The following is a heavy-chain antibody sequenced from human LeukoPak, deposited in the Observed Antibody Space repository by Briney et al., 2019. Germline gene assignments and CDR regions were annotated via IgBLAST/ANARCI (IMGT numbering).Heavy chain of an antibody. Sequence: ASVKVSCKASGYTFTGYYMHWVRQAPGQGLEWMGWINPNSGGTNYAQKFQGRVTMTRDTSISTAYMELSRLRSDDTAVYYCARALSLTVRPERYYYYGMDVWGQGTTVTVSS. CDR3: ARALSLTVRPERYYYYGMDV. CDR2: INPNSGGT. J-gene: IGHJ6*02. V-gene: IGHV1-2*02. CDR1: GYTFTGYY. D-gene: IGHD7-27*01.